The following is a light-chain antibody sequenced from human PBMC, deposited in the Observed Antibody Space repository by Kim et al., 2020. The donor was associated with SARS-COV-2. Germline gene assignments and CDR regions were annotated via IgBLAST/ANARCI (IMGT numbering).Light chain of an antibody. Sequence: GVTTSWTGGRSNIGAGYDVHWYQQLPGTAPKLLIYGNSTRPSGVPDRFSGSKSGTSASLAITGLQAEDEADYYCQSYDSSLSGWVFGGGTQLTVL. J-gene: IGLJ3*02. CDR2: GNS. CDR3: QSYDSSLSGWV. V-gene: IGLV1-40*01. CDR1: RSNIGAGYD.